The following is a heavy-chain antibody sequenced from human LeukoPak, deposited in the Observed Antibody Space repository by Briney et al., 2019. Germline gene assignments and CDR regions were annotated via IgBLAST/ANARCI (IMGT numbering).Heavy chain of an antibody. CDR1: GFSFSSYG. CDR3: AKSNYFDSGGYYFFDY. D-gene: IGHD3-22*01. CDR2: ISVSGGST. V-gene: IGHV3-23*01. J-gene: IGHJ4*02. Sequence: PGGSLRLSCAASGFSFSSYGMNWVRQAPGKGLEWVSGISVSGGSTNYADSVKGRFTISRDNSKNTLYLQMNSLRAEDTAVYYCAKSNYFDSGGYYFFDYWGQGTLVTVSS.